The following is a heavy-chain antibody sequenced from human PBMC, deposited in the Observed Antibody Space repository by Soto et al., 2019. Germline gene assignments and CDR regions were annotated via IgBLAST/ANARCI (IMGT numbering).Heavy chain of an antibody. CDR3: ARGEGGRGYYYYGIDV. J-gene: IGHJ6*02. CDR1: GGTFSSYA. CDR2: IIPIFGTA. V-gene: IGHV1-69*06. Sequence: QVQLVQSGAEVKKPGSSVKVSCKASGGTFSSYAISWVRQAPGQGPEWMGGIIPIFGTANYAQKFQGRVTITADKSTSTAYMELSSLRSEDTAVYYCARGEGGRGYYYYGIDVWGQGTTVTVSS. D-gene: IGHD2-15*01.